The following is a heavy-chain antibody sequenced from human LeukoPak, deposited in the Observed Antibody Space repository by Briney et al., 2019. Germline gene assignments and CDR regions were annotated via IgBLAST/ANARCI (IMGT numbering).Heavy chain of an antibody. J-gene: IGHJ4*02. D-gene: IGHD1-26*01. V-gene: IGHV3-48*01. CDR3: ARDRIKSGRCYFDY. Sequence: GGSLRLSPVASPFTSSDYSVNWVRQAPGKGLEWVSYISGRSSTIYYADSVKGRFTISRDNAKNLMYLQIKSLRAEDTAVYYCARDRIKSGRCYFDYWGQGTLVTVSS. CDR1: PFTSSDYS. CDR2: ISGRSSTI.